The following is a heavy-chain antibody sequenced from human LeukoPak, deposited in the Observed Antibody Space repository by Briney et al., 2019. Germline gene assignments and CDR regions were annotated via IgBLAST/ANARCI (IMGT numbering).Heavy chain of an antibody. V-gene: IGHV1-18*01. CDR1: GYTFTSYG. J-gene: IGHJ4*02. Sequence: ASVKVSCKASGYTFTSYGISWVRQAPGQGLEWMGWISAYNGNTNYAQKLQGRVTMTTDTSTSTAYMELRSLRSDDTAVYYCARDHGFLEWLEIGYFDYWGQGTLVTVSS. D-gene: IGHD3-3*01. CDR3: ARDHGFLEWLEIGYFDY. CDR2: ISAYNGNT.